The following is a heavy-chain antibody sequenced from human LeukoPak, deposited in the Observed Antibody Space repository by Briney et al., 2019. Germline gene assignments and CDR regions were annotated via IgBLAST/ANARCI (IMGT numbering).Heavy chain of an antibody. Sequence: SETLSLTCAVSGGSISSYYWSWIRQPPGKGLEWIGYIYYSGSTNYNPSLKSRVTISVDTSKNQFSLKLSSVTAADTAVYYCARQSALRSSSGYYYPDWFDPWGQGTLVTVSS. J-gene: IGHJ5*02. CDR1: GGSISSYY. CDR2: IYYSGST. CDR3: ARQSALRSSSGYYYPDWFDP. D-gene: IGHD3-22*01. V-gene: IGHV4-59*08.